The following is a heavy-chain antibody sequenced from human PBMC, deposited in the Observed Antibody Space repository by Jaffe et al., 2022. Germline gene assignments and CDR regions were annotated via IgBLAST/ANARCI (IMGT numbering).Heavy chain of an antibody. CDR3: ARDGYYSSSTNMDV. CDR1: DFTFSNYW. V-gene: IGHV3-7*01. CDR2: IKQDGSEK. Sequence: EVQLVESGGGLVQPGGSLRLSCAASDFTFSNYWMSWVRQAPGKGLEWVANIKQDGSEKYYVDSVKGRFTISRDNAKNSLYLQMNSLRAEDTAVYYCARDGYYSSSTNMDVWGKGTTVTVSS. J-gene: IGHJ6*03. D-gene: IGHD6-6*01.